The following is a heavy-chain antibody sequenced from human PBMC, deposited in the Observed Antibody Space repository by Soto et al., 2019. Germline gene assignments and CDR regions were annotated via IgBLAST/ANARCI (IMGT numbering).Heavy chain of an antibody. J-gene: IGHJ4*02. Sequence: SETLSLTCTVSGGSISSSSYYWGWIRQPPGKGLEWIGSIYYSGSTYYNPSLKSRVTISVDTSKNQFSLKLSSVTAADTAVYYCARGLITGSQYSGGWYYFDSWGQGTQVTVSS. V-gene: IGHV4-39*01. CDR3: ARGLITGSQYSGGWYYFDS. D-gene: IGHD1-26*01. CDR2: IYYSGST. CDR1: GGSISSSSYY.